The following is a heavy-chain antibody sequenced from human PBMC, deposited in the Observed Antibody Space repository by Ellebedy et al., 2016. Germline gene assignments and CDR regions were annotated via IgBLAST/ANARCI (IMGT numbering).Heavy chain of an antibody. D-gene: IGHD1-7*01. Sequence: ETLSLXXAVSGGSIENSNWWTWVRQAPGQGLVWVSRINNDGGDTFYAESVKGRFSISRDNAKTSLYLQMNSLRDDDTAVYYCARENYKSCDYWGQGTLVTVSS. CDR3: ARENYKSCDY. CDR2: INNDGGDT. J-gene: IGHJ4*02. CDR1: GGSIENSNW. V-gene: IGHV3-74*01.